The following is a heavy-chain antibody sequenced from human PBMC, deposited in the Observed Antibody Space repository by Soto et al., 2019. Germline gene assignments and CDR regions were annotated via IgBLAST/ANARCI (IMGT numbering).Heavy chain of an antibody. Sequence: GASVKVSCKASGCTFSSYAISWVRQAPGQRLEWMGWINAGNGNTKYSQKFQGRVTITRDTSASTAYMELSSLRSEDTAVYYCARGLDIVVVPAALYYWGQGTLVTVSS. CDR1: GCTFSSYA. J-gene: IGHJ4*02. D-gene: IGHD2-2*03. CDR3: ARGLDIVVVPAALYY. V-gene: IGHV1-3*01. CDR2: INAGNGNT.